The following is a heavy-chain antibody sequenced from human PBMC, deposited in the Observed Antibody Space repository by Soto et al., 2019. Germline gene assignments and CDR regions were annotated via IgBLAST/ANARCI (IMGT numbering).Heavy chain of an antibody. V-gene: IGHV4-34*01. CDR3: ARGLXDDFWSGYFGSRGYNWFDP. J-gene: IGHJ5*02. CDR1: GGSFGSYY. CDR2: INHSGST. Sequence: PSETLSLTCAVYGGSFGSYYWSWIRQPPGKGLEGIGEINHSGSTNYNPSLKSRVTISVDTSKNQFSLKLSSVTAADTAVYYCARGLXDDFWSGYFGSRGYNWFDPWGQGTLVTVSS. D-gene: IGHD3-3*01.